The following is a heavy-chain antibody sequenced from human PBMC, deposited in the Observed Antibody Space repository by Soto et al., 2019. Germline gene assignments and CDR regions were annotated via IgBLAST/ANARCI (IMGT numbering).Heavy chain of an antibody. CDR1: GFTFSSYG. J-gene: IGHJ6*02. V-gene: IGHV3-33*01. CDR2: IWYDGSNK. CDR3: ARDQSGEDYGTTYYSGMDV. D-gene: IGHD4-17*01. Sequence: QVQLVESGGGVVQPGRSLRLSCAASGFTFSSYGMHWVRQAPGKGLEWVAVIWYDGSNKYYADSVKGRFTISRDNSEDTLNLQMNSLRAEDTAVYYCARDQSGEDYGTTYYSGMDVWGQGTTVTVSS.